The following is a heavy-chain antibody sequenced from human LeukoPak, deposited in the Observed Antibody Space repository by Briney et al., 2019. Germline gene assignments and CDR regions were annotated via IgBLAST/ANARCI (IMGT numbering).Heavy chain of an antibody. D-gene: IGHD2-2*01. J-gene: IGHJ2*01. CDR2: IYHSGST. CDR1: GGSISSGGYS. CDR3: ARSIMCSSTSCYSVYFDL. V-gene: IGHV4-30-2*01. Sequence: SETLSLTCAVSGGSISSGGYSWSWIRQPPGKGLEWIGYIYHSGSTYYNPSLKSRVTISVDRSKNQFSLKLSSVTAADTAVYYCARSIMCSSTSCYSVYFDLWGRGTLATVSS.